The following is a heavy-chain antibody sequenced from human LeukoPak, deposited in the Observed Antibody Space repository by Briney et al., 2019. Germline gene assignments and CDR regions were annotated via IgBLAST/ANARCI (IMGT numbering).Heavy chain of an antibody. V-gene: IGHV4-39*01. J-gene: IGHJ6*03. CDR2: IYYSGST. CDR3: ARLKDYHYHYMDV. CDR1: GASVGGSAYY. Sequence: PSETLSLTCTVSGASVGGSAYYWGWIRQPPGKGLEWIGNIYYSGSTYYNPSLKSRVTISVDTSKNQFSLKLTSVTAADTAVYHCARLKDYHYHYMDVWGKGTTVTISS.